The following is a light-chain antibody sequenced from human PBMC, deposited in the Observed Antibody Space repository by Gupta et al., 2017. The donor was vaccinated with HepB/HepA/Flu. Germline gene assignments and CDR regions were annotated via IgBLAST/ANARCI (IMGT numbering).Light chain of an antibody. V-gene: IGKV3-15*01. J-gene: IGKJ2*01. CDR1: QSVKTN. CDR3: QQYNNWPPGP. CDR2: GAS. Sequence: EIVMPQSPTTLSVSLGERATLSCRAGQSVKTNLAWYQHKPGQAPRLLIYGASTRATGIPARFSGSGSGTEFTLTISSLQSEDFAVYYCQQYNNWPPGPFGQGTKLEIK.